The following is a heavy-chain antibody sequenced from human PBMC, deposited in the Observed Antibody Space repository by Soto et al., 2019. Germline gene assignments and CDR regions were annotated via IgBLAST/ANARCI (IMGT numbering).Heavy chain of an antibody. CDR1: GGSFSGYY. V-gene: IGHV4-34*01. D-gene: IGHD6-13*01. CDR2: INHSGST. CDR3: ARGGKFSSWYDPLYYYYGMDV. Sequence: PSETLSLTCAFYGGSFSGYYWSLIRQPPGKGLEWIGEINHSGSTNYNPSLKSRVTISVDTSKNQFSLKLSSVTAADTAVYYCARGGKFSSWYDPLYYYYGMDVWGQGTTVTVSS. J-gene: IGHJ6*02.